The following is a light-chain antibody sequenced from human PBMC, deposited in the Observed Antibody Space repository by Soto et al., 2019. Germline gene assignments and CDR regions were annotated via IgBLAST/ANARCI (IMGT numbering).Light chain of an antibody. J-gene: IGKJ1*01. V-gene: IGKV1-39*01. CDR3: QQSYTTPFT. CDR2: AAS. CDR1: QAIMSY. Sequence: DIQMTQSPSSLSASVGDRVTITCRASQAIMSYVNWYQHKPGKAPKLLIYAASSLQSGVPSRYSCSGSGTDFTLTISSLQPEDFATYYCQQSYTTPFTFGQGTKVEIK.